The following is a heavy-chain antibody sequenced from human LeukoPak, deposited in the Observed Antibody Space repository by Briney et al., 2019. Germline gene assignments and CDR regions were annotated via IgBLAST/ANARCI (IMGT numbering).Heavy chain of an antibody. CDR2: IIGNGTNT. CDR1: GFTFSSYA. V-gene: IGHV3-23*01. CDR3: AKYRGYYASGSGNYFDY. Sequence: PGGSLRLSCAAPGFTFSSYAMSWVRQAPGKGLEWVSIIIGNGTNTHSADSVKGRFTISRDNSKNTLYLQMNSLRADDTAVYFCAKYRGYYASGSGNYFDYWGQGTLVTVSS. J-gene: IGHJ4*02. D-gene: IGHD3-10*01.